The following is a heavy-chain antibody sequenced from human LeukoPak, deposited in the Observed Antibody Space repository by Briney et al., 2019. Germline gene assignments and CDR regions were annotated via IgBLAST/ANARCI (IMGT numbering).Heavy chain of an antibody. CDR3: TRVRLGAATRYFDY. J-gene: IGHJ4*02. D-gene: IGHD1-26*01. CDR1: GFTFSDHY. Sequence: GGSLRLSCAASGFTFSDHYMDWVRLAPGKGLEWVGRIKNKANSYSTEYAASVKGRFIISRDDSKNSLYLQMNSLRSEDTALYYCTRVRLGAATRYFDYWGQGTLVTVSS. CDR2: IKNKANSYST. V-gene: IGHV3-72*01.